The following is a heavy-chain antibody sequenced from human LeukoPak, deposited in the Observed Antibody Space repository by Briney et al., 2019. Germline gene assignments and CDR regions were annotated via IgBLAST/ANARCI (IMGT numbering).Heavy chain of an antibody. D-gene: IGHD1-26*01. CDR3: ARDRRLLPMVLDY. CDR1: GYTFTGYY. Sequence: GASVKVSCKASGYTFTGYYMHWVRQAPGQGLEWMGRINPNSGGTNYAQKFQGRVTITADESTSTAYMELSSLRSEDTAVYYCARDRRLLPMVLDYWGQGTLVTVSS. CDR2: INPNSGGT. J-gene: IGHJ4*02. V-gene: IGHV1-2*06.